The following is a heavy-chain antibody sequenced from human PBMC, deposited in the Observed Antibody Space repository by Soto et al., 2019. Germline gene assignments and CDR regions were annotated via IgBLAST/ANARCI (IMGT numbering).Heavy chain of an antibody. CDR1: GFTFSSYA. CDR2: ISYDGSNK. CDR3: ASTVDI. Sequence: QVQLVESGGGVVQPGRSLRLSCAASGFTFSSYAMHWARQAPGKGLEWGAVISYDGSNKYYADSVKGRFTISRDNSKNTLYLQMNSLRAEDTAVYYCASTVDIWGQGTMVTVSS. V-gene: IGHV3-30-3*01. J-gene: IGHJ3*02.